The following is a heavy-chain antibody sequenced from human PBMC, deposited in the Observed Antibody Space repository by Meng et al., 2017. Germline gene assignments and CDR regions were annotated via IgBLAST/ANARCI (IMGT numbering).Heavy chain of an antibody. CDR1: GFRFSDYD. D-gene: IGHD1-26*01. CDR3: AKEIYSGSYYVWNY. J-gene: IGHJ4*02. V-gene: IGHV3-23*01. CDR2: ISSSSATI. Sequence: GESLKISCAASGFRFSDYDMHWVRQAPGKGLEWVSFISSSSATIYYADSVKGRFTISRDNSKNTLYLQMNSLRAEDTAVYYCAKEIYSGSYYVWNYWGQGTLVTVSS.